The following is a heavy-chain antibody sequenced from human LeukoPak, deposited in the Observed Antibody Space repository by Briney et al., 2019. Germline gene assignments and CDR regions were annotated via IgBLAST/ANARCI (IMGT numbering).Heavy chain of an antibody. CDR3: ARVRSSSPLYYYYYMDV. CDR1: GFTFSDYY. V-gene: IGHV3-11*04. Sequence: GGSLRLSCAASGFTFSDYYMSWIRQAPGKGLEWVSYISSSGSTMYYADSVKDRFTISRDNAKNSLYLQMNSLRAEDTAVYYCARVRSSSPLYYYYYMDVWGKGTTVTVSS. D-gene: IGHD6-6*01. CDR2: ISSSGSTM. J-gene: IGHJ6*03.